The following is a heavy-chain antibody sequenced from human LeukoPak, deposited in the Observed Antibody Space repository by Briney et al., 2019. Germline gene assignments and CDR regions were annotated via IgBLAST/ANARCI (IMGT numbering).Heavy chain of an antibody. Sequence: SETLSLTCNVSGDSISTYHWNWIRKPPGRGLEWIGYMQSTGNSNYNPSLKSRVSMSVDTSKNRIVLNLSSVTAADTAVYYCARDKRHSYGRYFDHWGQGLLVTVS. CDR3: ARDKRHSYGRYFDH. D-gene: IGHD5-18*01. J-gene: IGHJ4*02. V-gene: IGHV4-59*01. CDR2: MQSTGNS. CDR1: GDSISTYH.